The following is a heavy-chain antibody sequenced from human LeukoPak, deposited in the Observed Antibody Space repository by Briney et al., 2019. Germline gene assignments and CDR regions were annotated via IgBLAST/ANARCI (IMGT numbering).Heavy chain of an antibody. CDR3: ARDRSSGSDYGDY. CDR1: GYTFTSYG. CDR2: ISAYNGAT. J-gene: IGHJ4*02. D-gene: IGHD1-26*01. Sequence: ASVKVSCKASGYTFTSYGITWVRQAPGQGLEWLGWISAYNGATNYAQRLQGRLTMTTDTSTNTAYTDLRSLRSDDTAVYFCARDRSSGSDYGDYWGQGTLVTVSS. V-gene: IGHV1-18*01.